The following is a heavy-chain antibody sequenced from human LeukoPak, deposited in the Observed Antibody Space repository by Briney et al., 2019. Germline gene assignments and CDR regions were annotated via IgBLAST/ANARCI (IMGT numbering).Heavy chain of an antibody. CDR1: GFTFSSSW. CDR3: ARGAHNAFDI. CDR2: INEDGSEK. Sequence: PGGSLRLSCAASGFTFSSSWMRWVRQAPGKGLEWVATINEDGSEKYYVDSVEGRFTIYRDNAKNSLYLQINSPRAEDTAVYYCARGAHNAFDIWGQGTMVTVSS. J-gene: IGHJ3*02. V-gene: IGHV3-7*01.